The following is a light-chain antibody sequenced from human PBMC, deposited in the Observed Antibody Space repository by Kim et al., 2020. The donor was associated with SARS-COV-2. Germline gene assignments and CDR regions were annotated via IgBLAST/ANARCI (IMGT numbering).Light chain of an antibody. CDR1: SSDIGSYNY. Sequence: QSALTQPASVSGSPGQSITISCTGTSSDIGSYNYVSWYQQHPGKAPKLMIYDVTNRPSGVSNRFSGSKSGNTASLTISGLQAEDGADYYCSSYTIRSAPYVFGTGTQLTVL. J-gene: IGLJ1*01. CDR2: DVT. CDR3: SSYTIRSAPYV. V-gene: IGLV2-14*03.